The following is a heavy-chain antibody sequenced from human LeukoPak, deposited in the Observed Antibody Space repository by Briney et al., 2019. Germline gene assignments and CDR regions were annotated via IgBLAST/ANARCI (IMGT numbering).Heavy chain of an antibody. V-gene: IGHV4-4*02. CDR1: GGSISSSNW. Sequence: SGTLSLTCAVSGGSISSSNWWSWVRQPPGKGLEWIGEIYHSGSTNYNLSLKSRVTISVDKSKNQFSLKLSSVTAADTAVYYCARDMHDYMLFNYYGMDVWGQGTTVTVSS. J-gene: IGHJ6*02. CDR2: IYHSGST. CDR3: ARDMHDYMLFNYYGMDV. D-gene: IGHD4-11*01.